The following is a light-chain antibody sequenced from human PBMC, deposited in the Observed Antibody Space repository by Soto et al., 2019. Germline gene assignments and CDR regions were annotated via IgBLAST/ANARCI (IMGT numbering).Light chain of an antibody. CDR3: LQRINWTLT. V-gene: IGKV3-11*01. Sequence: EMVLTQSPGTLCLSPGERAILSCRASQSVRSYLAWYQQKPGQAPRLLIYDASNRETGIPARFSGSGSGTECTRTISSLEPEDFETYDCLQRINWTLTFGGGTKVDIK. CDR2: DAS. J-gene: IGKJ4*01. CDR1: QSVRSY.